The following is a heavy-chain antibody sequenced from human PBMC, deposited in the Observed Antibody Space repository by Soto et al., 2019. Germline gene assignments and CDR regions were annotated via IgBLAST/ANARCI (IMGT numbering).Heavy chain of an antibody. CDR3: AKPHVTYFYYGVDV. Sequence: EVQLLESGGALVQPGGSLRLSCAASGFTFSSYGMSWVRQAPGKGLEWVSGISDSGDTTYYADSVKGRFTISRDNSKNALYLQMSSLRAEDTALYYCAKPHVTYFYYGVDVWGHGTTVTVSS. J-gene: IGHJ6*02. CDR1: GFTFSSYG. D-gene: IGHD3-10*01. CDR2: ISDSGDTT. V-gene: IGHV3-23*01.